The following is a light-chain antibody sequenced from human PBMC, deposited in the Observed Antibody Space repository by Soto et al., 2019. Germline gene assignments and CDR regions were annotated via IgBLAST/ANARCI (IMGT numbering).Light chain of an antibody. CDR2: MAS. V-gene: IGKV1-39*01. CDR1: QSISRH. J-gene: IGKJ5*01. Sequence: DIQVTQSPSSLSASVGDRVTITCRASQSISRHLNWYQQKPGKAPKLLINMASSLQSGVPSRFSGSGSGTDFTLTISNVQPEDFATYYCQQTYSTPQPFGQGTRLEI. CDR3: QQTYSTPQP.